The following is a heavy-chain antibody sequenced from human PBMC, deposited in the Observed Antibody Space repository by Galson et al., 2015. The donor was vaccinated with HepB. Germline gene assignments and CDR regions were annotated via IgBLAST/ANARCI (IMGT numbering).Heavy chain of an antibody. V-gene: IGHV3-21*01. D-gene: IGHD1-26*01. Sequence: SLRLSCAASGFTFSTYTMNWVRQAPGKGPEWVSSVSNSGSYMFYADSVKGRFTISRDNAKNSLYLQMNSLRAEDTAVYYCARDRGEEWELLVCFDSWGQGTLVTVSS. CDR3: ARDRGEEWELLVCFDS. CDR1: GFTFSTYT. CDR2: VSNSGSYM. J-gene: IGHJ4*02.